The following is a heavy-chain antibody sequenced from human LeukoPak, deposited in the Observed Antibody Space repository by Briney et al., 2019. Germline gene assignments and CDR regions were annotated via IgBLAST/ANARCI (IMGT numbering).Heavy chain of an antibody. CDR3: ARDRLERNGAFDI. CDR2: IKQDGSEK. D-gene: IGHD5-24*01. Sequence: GGSLRLSCAASGFTFSTYAMHWVRQAPGKGLEWVANIKQDGSEKYYVDSVKGRFTISRDNAKNSLYLQMNSLRAEDTAVYYCARDRLERNGAFDIWGQGTMVTVSS. V-gene: IGHV3-7*01. J-gene: IGHJ3*02. CDR1: GFTFSTYA.